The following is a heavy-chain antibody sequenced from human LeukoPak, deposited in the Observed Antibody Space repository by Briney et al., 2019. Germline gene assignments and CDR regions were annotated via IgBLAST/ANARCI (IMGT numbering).Heavy chain of an antibody. D-gene: IGHD3-22*01. CDR3: ARQIPPPIVVVITGWFDP. CDR2: IYYIGST. V-gene: IGHV4-39*01. J-gene: IGHJ5*02. CDR1: GGSISSSSYY. Sequence: PSETLSLTCTVSGGSISSSSYYWGWIRQPPGKGLEWIGSIYYIGSTYYNPSLKSRVTISVDTSKNQFSLKLSSVTAADTAVYYCARQIPPPIVVVITGWFDPWGQGTLVTVSS.